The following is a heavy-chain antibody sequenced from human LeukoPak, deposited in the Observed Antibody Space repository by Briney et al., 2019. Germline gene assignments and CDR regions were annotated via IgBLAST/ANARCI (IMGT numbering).Heavy chain of an antibody. J-gene: IGHJ4*02. V-gene: IGHV3-21*01. CDR3: ARAALYSGYEFDY. CDR2: ISSSSTYI. D-gene: IGHD5-12*01. Sequence: GGSLRLSCAASGFSFSNYNMNWVRQAPGKGLEWVSFISSSSTYIYYGDSLKGRFTISRDNAKKSLYLQMNSLRAEDTAVYYCARAALYSGYEFDYWGQGTLVTVSS. CDR1: GFSFSNYN.